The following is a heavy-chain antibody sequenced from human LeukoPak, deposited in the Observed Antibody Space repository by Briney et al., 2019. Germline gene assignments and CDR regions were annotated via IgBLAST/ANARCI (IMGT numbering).Heavy chain of an antibody. Sequence: GESLKISCKGSGYSFTNYWIGWVRQMPGKGLEWMGIIYPADSDTRYSPSFQDQVTISVDKSISTAYLQWSSLKASDTAMYYCARQIMGASSYFDYWGQGTLVTVSS. D-gene: IGHD1-26*01. CDR1: GYSFTNYW. V-gene: IGHV5-51*01. CDR2: IYPADSDT. CDR3: ARQIMGASSYFDY. J-gene: IGHJ4*02.